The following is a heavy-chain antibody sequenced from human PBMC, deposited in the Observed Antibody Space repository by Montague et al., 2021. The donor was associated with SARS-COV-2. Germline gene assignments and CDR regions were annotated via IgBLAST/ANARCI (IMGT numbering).Heavy chain of an antibody. CDR3: ARAANILSGFYNHPFEY. J-gene: IGHJ4*02. D-gene: IGHD3-9*01. CDR2: IYDSETT. V-gene: IGHV4-61*01. Sequence: SETLSLTCTVSGGSVISDTYFWSWIRQPPGKGLEWIAYIYDSETTNNNPSFWSRVSMSSDRSKNQFSLKLTSVTPADTAVYYCARAANILSGFYNHPFEYWGQGILVTVSS. CDR1: GGSVISDTYF.